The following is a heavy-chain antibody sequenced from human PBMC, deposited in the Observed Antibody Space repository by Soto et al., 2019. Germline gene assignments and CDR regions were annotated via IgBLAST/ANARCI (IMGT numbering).Heavy chain of an antibody. CDR3: ARAILLLDSSGYYYDWFDP. J-gene: IGHJ5*02. CDR1: GGSISSGDYY. D-gene: IGHD3-22*01. V-gene: IGHV4-30-4*01. CDR2: IYYSGST. Sequence: SETLSLTCTVSGGSISSGDYYWSWIRQPPGKGLEWIGYIYYSGSTYYNPSLKSRVTISVDTSKNQFSLKLRSVTAADTAVYYCARAILLLDSSGYYYDWFDPWGQGTLVTVSS.